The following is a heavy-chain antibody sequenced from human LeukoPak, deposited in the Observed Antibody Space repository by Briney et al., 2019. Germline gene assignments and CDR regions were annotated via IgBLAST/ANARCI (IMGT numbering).Heavy chain of an antibody. CDR1: GLIGSDDY. Sequence: PGGSLRLSCVASGLIGSDDYMSWVRQAPGKGLEWVSVIYRGGSTHYADSVKGRFTISRDNSKNTWYLQMNSLRAEDTAVYYCARASSDGVVLDATSFDWWGQGTLVIVSS. CDR3: ARASSDGVVLDATSFDW. CDR2: IYRGGST. J-gene: IGHJ4*02. V-gene: IGHV3-66*01. D-gene: IGHD2-2*01.